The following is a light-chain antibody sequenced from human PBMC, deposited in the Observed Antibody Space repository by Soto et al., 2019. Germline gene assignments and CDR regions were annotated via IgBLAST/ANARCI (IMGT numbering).Light chain of an antibody. V-gene: IGLV2-23*02. CDR3: CSHAGSSTFWV. CDR1: SSDVGSYDL. J-gene: IGLJ3*02. CDR2: EVN. Sequence: QSVLTQPASVSGSPGQSITISCTGTSSDVGSYDLISWCQQRPGKAPKFIIYEVNKRPSGVSNRFSGSKSGNTASLTISGLQAEDEADYYCCSHAGSSTFWVFGGGTKLTVL.